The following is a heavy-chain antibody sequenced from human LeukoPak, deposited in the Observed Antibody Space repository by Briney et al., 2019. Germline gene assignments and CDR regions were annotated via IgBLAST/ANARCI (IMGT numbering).Heavy chain of an antibody. D-gene: IGHD3-22*01. CDR3: ARGTPAYSYGSSDYHYGHFDY. V-gene: IGHV1-2*02. CDR1: GYTFTGYY. Sequence: ASVKVSCKASGYTFTGYYMHWVRQAPGQGLEWMGWINPNSGGTNYAQKFQGRVTMTRDTSISTAYMELSRLRSDDTAVYYCARGTPAYSYGSSDYHYGHFDYWGQGTLVTVSS. CDR2: INPNSGGT. J-gene: IGHJ4*02.